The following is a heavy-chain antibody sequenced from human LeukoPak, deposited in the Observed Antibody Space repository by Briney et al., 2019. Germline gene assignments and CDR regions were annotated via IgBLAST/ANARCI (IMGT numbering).Heavy chain of an antibody. J-gene: IGHJ4*02. Sequence: VASVKVSCKASGYTFTDYYIHWVRQAPGQGLEWMGIINPAGGSTGYAQKFQGRVTMTRDTSTSTFYMELSSLRSEDTAVYYCARYNGDLTGGFDYWGQGTLVTVSS. CDR2: INPAGGST. D-gene: IGHD4-17*01. CDR1: GYTFTDYY. CDR3: ARYNGDLTGGFDY. V-gene: IGHV1-46*01.